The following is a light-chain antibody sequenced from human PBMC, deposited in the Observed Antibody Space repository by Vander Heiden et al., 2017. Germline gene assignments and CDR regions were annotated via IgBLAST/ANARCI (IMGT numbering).Light chain of an antibody. V-gene: IGKV3-15*01. CDR3: QQYYNWWT. CDR1: QSGRSH. CDR2: DTS. J-gene: IGKJ1*01. Sequence: MVMTQSPATLSVSPGEGASISCRASQSGRSHLAWYQQKPGQAPRLLIYDTSTRATGVPARFSGSGSETEFTLTISSLQSEDLAVYYCQQYYNWWTFGQGTKVELK.